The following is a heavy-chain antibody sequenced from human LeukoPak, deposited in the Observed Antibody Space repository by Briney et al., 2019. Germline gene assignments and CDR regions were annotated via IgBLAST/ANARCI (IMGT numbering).Heavy chain of an antibody. J-gene: IGHJ3*02. V-gene: IGHV3-30-3*02. Sequence: GGSLRLSCAASGFTFSSYAMHWVLQAPGKGLEWVAVISYDGSNKYYADSVKGRFTISRDNSKNTLYLQMNGLRAEDTAVYYCAKSLARVLRYFGPRAFDIWGQGTMVTVSS. CDR2: ISYDGSNK. CDR3: AKSLARVLRYFGPRAFDI. D-gene: IGHD3-9*01. CDR1: GFTFSSYA.